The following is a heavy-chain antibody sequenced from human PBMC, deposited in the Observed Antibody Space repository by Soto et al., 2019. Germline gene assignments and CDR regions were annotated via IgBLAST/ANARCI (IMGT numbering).Heavy chain of an antibody. D-gene: IGHD3-10*01. CDR3: ASFGRPYGMDV. J-gene: IGHJ6*02. CDR2: IDSGGST. V-gene: IGHV3-53*01. Sequence: GGALRLSCAASGLNFSSYAMRWGRQAPGKGLEWASVIDSGGSTYYADSVKGRFTSSRDNSKNTLYRQMNSLRAEDTAVYYCASFGRPYGMDVWGQGTTVSVA. CDR1: GLNFSSYA.